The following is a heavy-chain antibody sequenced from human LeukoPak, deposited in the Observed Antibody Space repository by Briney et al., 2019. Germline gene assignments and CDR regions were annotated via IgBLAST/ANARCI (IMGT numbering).Heavy chain of an antibody. D-gene: IGHD3-22*01. V-gene: IGHV3-23*01. CDR2: ISGNGQQR. Sequence: GSLRLSCSASGFTFSRSAMTWVRQLPGKGLEWVSTISGNGQQRYYGDSVKGRFSVSRDNSKNTLYLQMDSLRADDSALYYCAKDGNYLDSSGFFLPFDHWGQGTLVTVSS. CDR3: AKDGNYLDSSGFFLPFDH. J-gene: IGHJ4*02. CDR1: GFTFSRSA.